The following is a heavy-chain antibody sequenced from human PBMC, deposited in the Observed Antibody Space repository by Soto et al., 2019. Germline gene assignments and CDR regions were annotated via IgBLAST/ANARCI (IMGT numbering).Heavy chain of an antibody. V-gene: IGHV3-64*01. Sequence: PGGSLRLSCAASGFTFSSYAMHWVRQAPGKGLEYVSAISSNGGSTYYANSVKGRFTISRDNSKNTLYLQMGSLRAEDMAVYYCAITYYYDSSGSYGMDVWGQGT. D-gene: IGHD3-22*01. CDR1: GFTFSSYA. CDR3: AITYYYDSSGSYGMDV. CDR2: ISSNGGST. J-gene: IGHJ6*02.